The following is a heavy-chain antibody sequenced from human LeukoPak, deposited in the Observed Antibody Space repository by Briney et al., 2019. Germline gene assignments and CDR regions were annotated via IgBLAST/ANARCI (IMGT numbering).Heavy chain of an antibody. CDR3: ATDQPPYCSSTSCPFDY. CDR2: IIPIFGTA. V-gene: IGHV1-69*05. Sequence: SVKVSCKASGGTFSSYAISWVRQAPGQGLEWMGGIIPIFGTANYAQKFQGRVTITTDESTSTAYMELSSLRSEDTAVYYCATDQPPYCSSTSCPFDYWGQGTLVTVSS. CDR1: GGTFSSYA. J-gene: IGHJ4*02. D-gene: IGHD2-2*01.